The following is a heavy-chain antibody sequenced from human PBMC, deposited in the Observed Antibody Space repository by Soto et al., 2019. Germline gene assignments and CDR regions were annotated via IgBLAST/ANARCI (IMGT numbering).Heavy chain of an antibody. D-gene: IGHD3-10*01. J-gene: IGHJ6*02. CDR3: ARQDYFGSGVYYYGMDV. V-gene: IGHV4-39*01. CDR2: IYYSGST. Sequence: QLQLQESGPGLVKPSETLSLTCSVSGGSISSSYYYWGWIRQPPGKGLEWIGSIYYSGSTYYNPSLKSRVTISVDTSKNHFPLKLSSVTAADTAVYYCARQDYFGSGVYYYGMDVWGQGTTVTVSS. CDR1: GGSISSSYYY.